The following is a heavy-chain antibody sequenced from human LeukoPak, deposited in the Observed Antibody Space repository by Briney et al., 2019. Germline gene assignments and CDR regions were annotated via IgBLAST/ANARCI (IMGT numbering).Heavy chain of an antibody. D-gene: IGHD6-13*01. CDR3: ASLLGRQQLALQH. Sequence: ASVKVSCKASGYTFTGYYIHWVRQAPGQGLEWMGRINTNSGGTNYAQKFQGRVTMTRDTSISTAYMELSSLRSDDTALYYCASLLGRQQLALQHWGQGTLVTVSS. CDR1: GYTFTGYY. J-gene: IGHJ1*01. CDR2: INTNSGGT. V-gene: IGHV1-2*06.